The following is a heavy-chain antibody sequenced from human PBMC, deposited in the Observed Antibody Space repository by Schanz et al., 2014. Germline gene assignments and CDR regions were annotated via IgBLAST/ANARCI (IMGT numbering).Heavy chain of an antibody. Sequence: VQLVESGGTLVKPGGSLRLSCAASGFTLSGYGLHWVRQAPGKGLEWVGHSRNKGHSYTSEYAASVKGRFTISRDESESSLYLQMDSLKTEDTAVYYCARRNFYDKSAAFDYWGQGSLVTVSS. CDR2: SRNKGHSYTS. D-gene: IGHD3-9*01. J-gene: IGHJ4*02. V-gene: IGHV3-72*01. CDR3: ARRNFYDKSAAFDY. CDR1: GFTLSGYG.